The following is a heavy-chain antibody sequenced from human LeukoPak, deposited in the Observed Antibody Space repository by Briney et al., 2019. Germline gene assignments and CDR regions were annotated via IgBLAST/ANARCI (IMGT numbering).Heavy chain of an antibody. CDR1: GYTFTGYY. CDR3: AREKVVINAFDI. D-gene: IGHD3-22*01. Sequence: ASVKVSCKASGYTFTGYYMLWVRQAPGQGLEWMGWINPNSGGTNYAQKFQGRVTMTTDTSTSTAYMELRSLRSDDTAVYYCAREKVVINAFDIWGQGTMVTVSS. V-gene: IGHV1-2*02. J-gene: IGHJ3*02. CDR2: INPNSGGT.